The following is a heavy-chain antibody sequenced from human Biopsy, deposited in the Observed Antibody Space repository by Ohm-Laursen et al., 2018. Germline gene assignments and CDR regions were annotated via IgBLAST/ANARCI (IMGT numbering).Heavy chain of an antibody. D-gene: IGHD2-15*01. V-gene: IGHV1-69*06. CDR3: AKAGQTSGEYVVPRHFDS. CDR1: GYNFNIYP. J-gene: IGHJ4*02. CDR2: IVPLFETT. Sequence: SVKVSCKASGYNFNIYPLFWVRQAPGQGFEWMGGIVPLFETTDSAQKFQGRVTITADRSTTTAYIELSSLTSEDTAIYYCAKAGQTSGEYVVPRHFDSWGQGTRVTVSS.